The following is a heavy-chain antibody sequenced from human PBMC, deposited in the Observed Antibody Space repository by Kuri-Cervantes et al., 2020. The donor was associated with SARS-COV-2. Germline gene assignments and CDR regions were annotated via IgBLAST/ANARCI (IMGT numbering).Heavy chain of an antibody. CDR3: ARAVKMFDY. J-gene: IGHJ4*02. D-gene: IGHD5-24*01. Sequence: SHTLALTCAVCGGSFSGYYWSRIRQPPGKGREWIGEINHSGSTNYNPALKSRVTIAVDTSKNQFSLKLSSVTAAATAVYYCARAVKMFDYWGQGTLVTVSS. V-gene: IGHV4-34*01. CDR2: INHSGST. CDR1: GGSFSGYY.